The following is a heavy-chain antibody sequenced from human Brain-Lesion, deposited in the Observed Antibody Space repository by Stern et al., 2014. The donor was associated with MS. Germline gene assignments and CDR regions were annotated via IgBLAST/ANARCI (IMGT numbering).Heavy chain of an antibody. D-gene: IGHD3-3*01. J-gene: IGHJ6*02. Sequence: VQLGEPGAEVKKPGASVKVSCKTSGYIFTGYYIHWVRQAPGQGLEWMAWINPNTGGTKYAQKFQGRVPMSRDTSISTAYVELSSLTSDDTAVYYCARDQRGITIFGVVTDYYYLGMDVWGQGTTVTVSS. CDR2: INPNTGGT. V-gene: IGHV1-2*02. CDR3: ARDQRGITIFGVVTDYYYLGMDV. CDR1: GYIFTGYY.